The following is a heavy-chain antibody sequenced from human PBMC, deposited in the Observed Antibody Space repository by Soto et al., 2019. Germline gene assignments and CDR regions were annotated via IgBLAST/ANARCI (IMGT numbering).Heavy chain of an antibody. Sequence: QAHLVESGGGVVQPGRSLRLSCAASGFTFTSYGMHWVRQAPGTRLEWVAVISYDGGLQHYADSVKGRFTISRDNSKNMVLLQMNSLGAEDTAVYCCVSDRGYGHASVPYSWGQGTLVSVSS. J-gene: IGHJ4*02. CDR3: VSDRGYGHASVPYS. CDR1: GFTFTSYG. CDR2: ISYDGGLQ. D-gene: IGHD5-18*01. V-gene: IGHV3-30*03.